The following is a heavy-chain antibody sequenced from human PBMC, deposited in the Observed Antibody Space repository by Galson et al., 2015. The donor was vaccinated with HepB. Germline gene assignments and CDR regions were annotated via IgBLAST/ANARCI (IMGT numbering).Heavy chain of an antibody. D-gene: IGHD6-13*01. V-gene: IGHV3-7*03. CDR2: IKQDGSEK. CDR3: AKTLPGYSSSWYALSAFDI. Sequence: SLRLSCAASGFTFSSYWMSWVRQAPGKGLEWVANIKQDGSEKYYVDSVKGRFTISRDSAKNSLYLQMNSLKTEDTAVYYCAKTLPGYSSSWYALSAFDIWGQGTMVTVSS. CDR1: GFTFSSYW. J-gene: IGHJ3*02.